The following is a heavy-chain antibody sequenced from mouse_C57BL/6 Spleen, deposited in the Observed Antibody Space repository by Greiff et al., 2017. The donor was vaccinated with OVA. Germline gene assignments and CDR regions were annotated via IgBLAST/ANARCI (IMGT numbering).Heavy chain of an antibody. V-gene: IGHV5-6*01. Sequence: EVKLVESGGDLVKPGGSLKLSCAASGFTFSSYGMSWVRQTPDKRLEWVATISSGGSYTYYPDSVKGRFTISRDNAKNTLYLQMSSLKSEDTAMYYCARLYRENYFDYWGQGTTLTVSS. J-gene: IGHJ2*01. CDR1: GFTFSSYG. CDR2: ISSGGSYT. D-gene: IGHD2-1*01. CDR3: ARLYRENYFDY.